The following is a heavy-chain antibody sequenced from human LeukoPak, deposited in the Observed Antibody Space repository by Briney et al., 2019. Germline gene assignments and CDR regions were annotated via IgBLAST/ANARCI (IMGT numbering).Heavy chain of an antibody. CDR1: GFXFSSYS. Sequence: GGSLRLSCAASGFXFSSYSINWVRQAPGKGREWVSSISSSSSYIYYADSVKGRFTISRDNAKNSLYLQMNSLRAEDTAVYYCARDQWELLYYFDYWGQGTLVTVSS. D-gene: IGHD1-26*01. V-gene: IGHV3-21*01. J-gene: IGHJ4*02. CDR2: ISSSSSYI. CDR3: ARDQWELLYYFDY.